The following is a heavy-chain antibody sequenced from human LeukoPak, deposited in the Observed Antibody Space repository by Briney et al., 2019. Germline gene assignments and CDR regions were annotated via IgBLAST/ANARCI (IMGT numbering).Heavy chain of an antibody. CDR1: GGSISSYY. J-gene: IGHJ5*02. CDR3: ARDGNYYGSGSYREVWFDP. CDR2: IYYSGST. V-gene: IGHV4-59*01. Sequence: SETLSLTCTVSGGSISSYYWSWIRQPPGKGLEWIGYIYYSGSTNYNPSLKSRVTISVGTSKNQFSLKLSSVTAADTAVYYCARDGNYYGSGSYREVWFDPWGQGTLVTVSS. D-gene: IGHD3-10*01.